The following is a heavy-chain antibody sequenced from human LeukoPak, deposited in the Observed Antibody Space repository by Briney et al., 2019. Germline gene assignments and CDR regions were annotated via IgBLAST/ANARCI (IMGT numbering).Heavy chain of an antibody. Sequence: KPSETLSLTCTVSGGSISSSSYYWGWIRQPPGKGLEWIGSIYYSGSTYYNPSLKSRVTISVDTSKNQFSLKLSSVTAADTAVYYCARSRPQTSDAFDIWGQGTMVTVSP. CDR1: GGSISSSSYY. CDR3: ARSRPQTSDAFDI. V-gene: IGHV4-39*01. CDR2: IYYSGST. J-gene: IGHJ3*02. D-gene: IGHD1-1*01.